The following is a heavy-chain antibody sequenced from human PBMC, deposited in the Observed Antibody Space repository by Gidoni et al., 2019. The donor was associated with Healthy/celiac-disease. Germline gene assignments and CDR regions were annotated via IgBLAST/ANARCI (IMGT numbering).Heavy chain of an antibody. J-gene: IGHJ5*02. CDR2: IYYSGST. Sequence: QVQLQESGPGLVKPSETLSLTCTVSGGSISSYYWSWIRQPPGKGLEWIGYIYYSGSTNYNPSLKSRVTISVDTSKNQFSLKLSSVTAADTAVYYCAREYGDPNWFDPWGQGTLVTVSS. CDR1: GGSISSYY. D-gene: IGHD4-17*01. V-gene: IGHV4-59*01. CDR3: AREYGDPNWFDP.